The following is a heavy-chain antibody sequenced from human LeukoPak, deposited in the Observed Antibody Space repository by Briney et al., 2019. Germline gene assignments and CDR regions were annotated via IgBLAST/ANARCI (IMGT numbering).Heavy chain of an antibody. CDR2: IYSGGST. D-gene: IGHD6-13*01. V-gene: IGHV3-53*01. J-gene: IGHJ6*02. Sequence: ETLSLTCTVSGGSISNGDHYWSWIRQAPGKGLEWVSVIYSGGSTYYADSVKGRFTISRDNSKNTLYLQMNSLRAEDTAVYYCATYHQGYSSSWYLGYYYYYGMDVWGQGTTVTVSS. CDR1: GGSISNGDHY. CDR3: ATYHQGYSSSWYLGYYYYYGMDV.